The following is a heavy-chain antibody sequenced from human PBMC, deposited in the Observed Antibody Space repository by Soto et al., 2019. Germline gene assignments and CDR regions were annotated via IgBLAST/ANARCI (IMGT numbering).Heavy chain of an antibody. CDR3: VYGRYYFDY. CDR1: GSTFSTYW. V-gene: IGHV3-7*01. J-gene: IGHJ4*02. CDR2: IKQDGSEK. D-gene: IGHD2-8*01. Sequence: EVQLVESGGGLVQPGGSLRLSCAASGSTFSTYWMSWVRQAPGKGLEWVANIKQDGSEKYYVDSVKGRFTISRDNAKNSLFLQTNSLRAEDMAVYYCVYGRYYFDYWGQGTLVTVSS.